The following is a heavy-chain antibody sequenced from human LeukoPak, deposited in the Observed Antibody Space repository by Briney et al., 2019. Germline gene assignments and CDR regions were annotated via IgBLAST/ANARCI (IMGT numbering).Heavy chain of an antibody. V-gene: IGHV4-34*01. CDR2: ISSSGNT. CDR1: GGSFSGYY. D-gene: IGHD3-3*01. J-gene: IGHJ4*02. Sequence: PSETLSLTCAVYGGSFSGYYWSWIRQPPGKGLEWIGGISSSGNTYYNPSLKSRITISIDTSKNHFSLKLSSVTAADTAVYYCARLGAGPTYYDFWSGYSSFYFDYWGQGTLVTVSS. CDR3: ARLGAGPTYYDFWSGYSSFYFDY.